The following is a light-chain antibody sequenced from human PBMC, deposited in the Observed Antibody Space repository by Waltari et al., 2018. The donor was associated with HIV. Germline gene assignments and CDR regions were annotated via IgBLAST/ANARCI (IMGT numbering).Light chain of an antibody. CDR1: SSDVGIYNL. J-gene: IGLJ2*01. CDR2: EGS. Sequence: QSALTQPASVSGSPGQSITISCPGTSSDVGIYNLVSWYQQYPGKAPKLMIYEGSKRPSGVSNRFAGSKSGNTASLTISGLQTEDEADYYCCSYAGSVVVFGGGTKLTVL. V-gene: IGLV2-23*01. CDR3: CSYAGSVVV.